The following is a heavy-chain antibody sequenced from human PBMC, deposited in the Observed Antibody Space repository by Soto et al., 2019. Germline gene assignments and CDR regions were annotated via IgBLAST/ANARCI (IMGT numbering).Heavy chain of an antibody. V-gene: IGHV4-39*02. D-gene: IGHD2-2*01. CDR2: IYYSGST. Sequence: SETLSLTCTVSGGSISSSSYYWGWIRQPPGKGLEWIGSIYYSGSTYYNPSLKSRVTISVDTSKNQFSLKLSSVTAEDTAVYYCARDRCSSTSCRWFDPWGQGTLVTVSS. CDR1: GGSISSSSYY. CDR3: ARDRCSSTSCRWFDP. J-gene: IGHJ5*02.